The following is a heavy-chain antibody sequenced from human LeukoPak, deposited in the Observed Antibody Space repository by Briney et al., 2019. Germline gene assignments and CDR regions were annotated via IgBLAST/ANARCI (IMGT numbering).Heavy chain of an antibody. CDR1: GFTFSNAW. CDR2: IKSKTDGGTT. D-gene: IGHD1-14*01. V-gene: IGHV3-15*01. CDR3: TSITPVGYLDY. Sequence: PGGSLRLSCAASGFTFSNAWMSWVRQAPGKGLEWVGRIKSKTDGGTTDYAAPVKGRFTISRDDSKNTLYLQMNSLKTEDTAVYYCTSITPVGYLDYWGQGTLVTVSS. J-gene: IGHJ4*02.